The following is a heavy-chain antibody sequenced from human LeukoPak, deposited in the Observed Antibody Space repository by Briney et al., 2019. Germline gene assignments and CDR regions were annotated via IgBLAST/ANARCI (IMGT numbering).Heavy chain of an antibody. V-gene: IGHV3-21*06. J-gene: IGHJ5*02. Sequence: GGSLRLSCAASGFTFSSYSMMWVRPAPGRGREWVSSLTISGTYIYYADSVKGRFTMSRDNARNALYLQMNSLRAENTGVYYCAREEAYCAGDCSPAWGQGTLVTVSS. D-gene: IGHD2-21*02. CDR2: LTISGTYI. CDR1: GFTFSSYS. CDR3: AREEAYCAGDCSPA.